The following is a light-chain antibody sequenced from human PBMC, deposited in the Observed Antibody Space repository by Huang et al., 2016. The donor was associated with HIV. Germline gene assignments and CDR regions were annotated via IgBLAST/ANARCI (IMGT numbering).Light chain of an antibody. CDR1: QSVNYQ. CDR2: DPF. V-gene: IGKV3-11*01. CDR3: QQRGSWPYT. Sequence: EIVLTQSPATLSLSPGEGATLSCRATQSVNYQLAWYQQKPGQVPRLLIYDPFTRATAIPPMFSGSGSGTDFSLTISGLEPEDSAVYYCQQRGSWPYTFGQGTTLEIK. J-gene: IGKJ2*01.